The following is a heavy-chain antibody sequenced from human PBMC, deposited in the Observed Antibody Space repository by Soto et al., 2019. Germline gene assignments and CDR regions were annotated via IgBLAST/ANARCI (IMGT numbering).Heavy chain of an antibody. V-gene: IGHV3-30*18. CDR2: ISYDGSNK. Sequence: VQVVESGGGVVQPGRSLRLSCAASGFTFSSYGMHWVRQAPGKGLEWVAVISYDGSNKFYADSVKGRFTISRDNSKNTLYLQMNSLRAEDTAVYYCAKDESLSDSSGLLFDYWGQGTLVTVSS. CDR1: GFTFSSYG. D-gene: IGHD3-22*01. CDR3: AKDESLSDSSGLLFDY. J-gene: IGHJ4*02.